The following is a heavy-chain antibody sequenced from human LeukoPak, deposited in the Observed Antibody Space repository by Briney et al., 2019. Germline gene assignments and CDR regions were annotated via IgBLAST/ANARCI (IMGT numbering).Heavy chain of an antibody. CDR1: GFTLSNHW. Sequence: GGSLRLSCAASGFTLSNHWMHWVRQAPGKGLVWVSRISGDEIWTSYADSVKGRFIISRDNAKNSLYLQMNSLRAEDTAVYYCARRYFDSWGQGTLVTVSS. J-gene: IGHJ4*02. CDR3: ARRYFDS. V-gene: IGHV3-74*01. CDR2: ISGDEIWT.